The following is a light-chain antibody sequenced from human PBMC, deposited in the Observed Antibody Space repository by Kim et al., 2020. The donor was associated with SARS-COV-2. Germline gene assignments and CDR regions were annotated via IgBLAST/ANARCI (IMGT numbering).Light chain of an antibody. J-gene: IGLJ2*01. CDR3: GAWDTSLSIVV. CDR1: SSNIGNYY. CDR2: DNH. V-gene: IGLV1-51*01. Sequence: GQKVTISCSGSSSNIGNYYVSWYQKLPGTAPRLLIYDNHERPSGIPDRFSGSKSGTTATLGITGLQTGDEADYYCGAWDTSLSIVVFGGGTQLTVL.